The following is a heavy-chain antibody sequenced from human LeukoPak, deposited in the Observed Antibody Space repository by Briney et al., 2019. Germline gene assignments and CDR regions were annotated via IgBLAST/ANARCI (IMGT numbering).Heavy chain of an antibody. CDR3: ATLRPGIAVAGTG. D-gene: IGHD6-19*01. J-gene: IGHJ4*02. V-gene: IGHV4-39*01. CDR2: IYYSGST. Sequence: SETLSLPCSVSWVPHSSSIHYWRGIPHPPGKGRVGSGSIYYSGSTYYNPSLKSRVTISVDTSKNQFSLKLSSVTAADTAVYYCATLRPGIAVAGTGWGQGTLVTVST. CDR1: WVPHSSSIHY.